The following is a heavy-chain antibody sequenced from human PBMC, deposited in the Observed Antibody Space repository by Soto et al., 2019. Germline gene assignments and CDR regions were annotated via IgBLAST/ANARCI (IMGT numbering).Heavy chain of an antibody. CDR1: GGSVSNKTYY. J-gene: IGHJ4*02. CDR2: VYYSGTT. Sequence: SETLSLTCSVSGGSVSNKTYYWSWIRQPPGKRLEWIGYVYYSGTTNYNPSLKSRVTISIDMSKNQFSLRLSSVTAADTALYYCARTTAVPNTLRSRYFFDFWGQGTLVTVSS. D-gene: IGHD3-9*01. V-gene: IGHV4-61*01. CDR3: ARTTAVPNTLRSRYFFDF.